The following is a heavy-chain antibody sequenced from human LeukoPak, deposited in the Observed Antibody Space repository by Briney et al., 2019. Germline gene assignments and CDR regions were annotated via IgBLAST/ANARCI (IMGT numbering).Heavy chain of an antibody. CDR2: ICTSGST. Sequence: PSETLSLTCTVSGGSISSYYLSWVRQPAGKGLEWIGRICTSGSTNYNPSLKSRVTMSVDKSKNQFSLKLISFAAAAPARFSFARGPTYGDYVPPFVIWGQGTLVTVSS. CDR3: ARGPTYGDYVPPFVI. J-gene: IGHJ3*02. D-gene: IGHD4-17*01. V-gene: IGHV4-4*07. CDR1: GGSISSYY.